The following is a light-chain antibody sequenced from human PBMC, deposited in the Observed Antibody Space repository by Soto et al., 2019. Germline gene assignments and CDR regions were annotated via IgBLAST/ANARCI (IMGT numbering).Light chain of an antibody. CDR2: SNN. J-gene: IGLJ2*01. CDR1: RSNIGSNT. Sequence: QSVLTQPPSASGTPGQRVTISCSGSRSNIGSNTVNWYQQLPGTAPKLLIYSNNQRPSGVPDRFSGSKSGTSASLAISGLQPEDEADYYCAAWDDSLNGVVFGGGTKLTVL. CDR3: AAWDDSLNGVV. V-gene: IGLV1-44*01.